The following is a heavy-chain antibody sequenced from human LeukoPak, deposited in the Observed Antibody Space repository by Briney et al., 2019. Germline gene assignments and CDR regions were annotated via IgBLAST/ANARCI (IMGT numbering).Heavy chain of an antibody. CDR2: FSSSSSYI. D-gene: IGHD3-10*01. J-gene: IGHJ6*02. V-gene: IGHV3-21*01. CDR1: GFTFSFYS. CDR3: ARGGDGSGSPLYYYYYYGMDV. Sequence: PGGSLRLSCAASGFTFSFYSMTWVRQAPGQGLKWVSSFSSSSSYIYYADSVKGRFTISRDNAKNSLYLQMNSLRAEDTAVYYCARGGDGSGSPLYYYYYYGMDVWGQGTTVTVSS.